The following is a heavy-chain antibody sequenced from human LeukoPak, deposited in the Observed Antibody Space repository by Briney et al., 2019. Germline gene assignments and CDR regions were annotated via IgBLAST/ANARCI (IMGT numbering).Heavy chain of an antibody. J-gene: IGHJ4*02. V-gene: IGHV3-30*18. Sequence: GRPLRLSCAASGFTFSSYGMHWVRQAPGKGLEWVAVISYDGSNKYYADSVKGRFTISRDNSKNTLYLQMNSLRAEDTAVYYCAKDVLRYFDWLWAFDYWGQGTLVTVSS. CDR1: GFTFSSYG. CDR3: AKDVLRYFDWLWAFDY. D-gene: IGHD3-9*01. CDR2: ISYDGSNK.